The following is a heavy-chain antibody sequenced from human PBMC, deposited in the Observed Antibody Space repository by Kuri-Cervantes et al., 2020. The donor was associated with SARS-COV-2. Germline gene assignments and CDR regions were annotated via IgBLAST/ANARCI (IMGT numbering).Heavy chain of an antibody. CDR1: GGSISSSSYY. Sequence: SETLSLTCTVSGGSISSSSYYWGWIRQPPGKGLEWIGSIYYSGSTYYNPSLKSRVTISVDTSKNQFSLKLSSVTAADTAVYCCARFTEYSSSLLDYWGQGTLVTVSS. CDR3: ARFTEYSSSLLDY. V-gene: IGHV4-39*01. J-gene: IGHJ4*02. D-gene: IGHD6-6*01. CDR2: IYYSGST.